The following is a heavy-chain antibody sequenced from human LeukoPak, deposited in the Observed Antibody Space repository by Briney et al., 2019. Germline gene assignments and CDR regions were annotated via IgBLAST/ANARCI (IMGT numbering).Heavy chain of an antibody. Sequence: SETLSLTCAVYGGSFSGYYWSWIRQPPGKGLEWIGEINHSGSTNYNPSLRSRVTISVDTSKNQFSLKLSSVTAADTAVYYCARGYSGYDPFDYWGQGTLVTVSS. V-gene: IGHV4-34*01. CDR1: GGSFSGYY. J-gene: IGHJ4*02. CDR2: INHSGST. CDR3: ARGYSGYDPFDY. D-gene: IGHD5-12*01.